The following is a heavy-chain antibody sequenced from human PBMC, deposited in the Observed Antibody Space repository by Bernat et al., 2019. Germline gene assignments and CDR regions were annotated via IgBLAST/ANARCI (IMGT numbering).Heavy chain of an antibody. Sequence: QVQLQQWGAGLLKPSETLSLTCAVYGGSFSGYYWSWIRQPPGKGLEWIGEINHSGSTNYNPSLKSRVTISVATPKNKSSLKRGSVPAADTAGYYCARGRPLYCSGGSCYSRWFDPWGQGTLVPVSS. CDR2: INHSGST. CDR1: GGSFSGYY. J-gene: IGHJ5*02. D-gene: IGHD2-15*01. CDR3: ARGRPLYCSGGSCYSRWFDP. V-gene: IGHV4-34*01.